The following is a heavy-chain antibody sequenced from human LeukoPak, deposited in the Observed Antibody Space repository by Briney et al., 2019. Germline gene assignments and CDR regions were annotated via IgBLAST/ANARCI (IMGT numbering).Heavy chain of an antibody. J-gene: IGHJ6*03. CDR2: INANTGVT. CDR3: ARAKEAVVRGLRYYYYVDV. V-gene: IGHV1-2*02. D-gene: IGHD3-10*01. Sequence: ASVKVSCKTSGFTFTGHYMHWLRQAPGQGLEWMGWINANTGVTHYAVKFQGRVTITRDTSISTVYMDLSSLQSDDTAVYYCARAKEAVVRGLRYYYYVDVWGKGTTVTISS. CDR1: GFTFTGHY.